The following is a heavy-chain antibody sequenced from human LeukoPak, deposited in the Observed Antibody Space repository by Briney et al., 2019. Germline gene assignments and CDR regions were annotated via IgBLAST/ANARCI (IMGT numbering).Heavy chain of an antibody. CDR1: GGTFSSYA. CDR2: IIPIFGTA. Sequence: GASVKVSCKASGGTFSSYAISWVRQAPGQGLEWTGGIIPIFGTANYAQKFQGRVTITADESTSTAYMELSSLRSEDTAVYYCAKRSPSERRYDYWGQGTLVTVSS. CDR3: AKRSPSERRYDY. D-gene: IGHD5-24*01. J-gene: IGHJ4*02. V-gene: IGHV1-69*13.